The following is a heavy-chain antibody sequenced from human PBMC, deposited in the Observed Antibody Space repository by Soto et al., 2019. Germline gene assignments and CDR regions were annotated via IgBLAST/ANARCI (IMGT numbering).Heavy chain of an antibody. CDR3: ARDLKPPYYYDSSGPLGY. Sequence: ASVKVSCKASGYTFTSYYMHCVRQAPGQGLEWMGIISPSGGSTSYAQKFQGRVTMTRDTSTSTAYMELSSLRSEDTAVYYCARDLKPPYYYDSSGPLGYWGQGTLVTVSS. D-gene: IGHD3-22*01. V-gene: IGHV1-46*01. CDR1: GYTFTSYY. CDR2: ISPSGGST. J-gene: IGHJ4*02.